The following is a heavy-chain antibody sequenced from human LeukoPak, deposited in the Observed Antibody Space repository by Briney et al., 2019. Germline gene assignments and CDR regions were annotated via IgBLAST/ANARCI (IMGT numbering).Heavy chain of an antibody. D-gene: IGHD5-12*01. CDR3: ARSSGRWLRYQLFDY. Sequence: ASVKVSCKASGGTFISYAISWVRQAPGQGLEWMGWISAYNGNTNYAQKLQGRVTMTTDTSTSTAYMELRSLRSDDTAVYYCARSSGRWLRYQLFDYWGQGTLVTVSS. V-gene: IGHV1-18*01. J-gene: IGHJ4*02. CDR2: ISAYNGNT. CDR1: GGTFISYA.